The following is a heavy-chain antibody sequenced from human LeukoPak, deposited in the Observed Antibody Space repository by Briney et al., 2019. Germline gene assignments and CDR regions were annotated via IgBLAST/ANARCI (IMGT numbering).Heavy chain of an antibody. CDR1: GGTFSSYA. J-gene: IGHJ4*02. V-gene: IGHV1-69*04. CDR3: ARSPLLGSPDTFFDY. CDR2: IIPILGIA. D-gene: IGHD1-26*01. Sequence: SVKVSCKASGGTFSSYAISWVRQAPGQGLEWMGRIIPILGIANYAQKFQGRVTITADKSTSTAYMELSSLRSEDTAVYYCARSPLLGSPDTFFDYWGQGTLVTVSS.